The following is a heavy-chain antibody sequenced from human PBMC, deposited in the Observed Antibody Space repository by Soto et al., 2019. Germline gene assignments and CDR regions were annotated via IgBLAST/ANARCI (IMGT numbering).Heavy chain of an antibody. CDR3: ATAWSHYFDY. J-gene: IGHJ4*02. V-gene: IGHV4-31*03. D-gene: IGHD2-15*01. CDR2: IDNSGST. Sequence: QVQLQESGPGLVKPSQTLSLTCTVSGGSISSDYHYWTWIRQHPGKGLEWIGYIDNSGSTYYNPSLKSRVKISVDTSKNHFSLKLSSVNAADSAVYYCATAWSHYFDYWGQGMMVTVSS. CDR1: GGSISSDYHY.